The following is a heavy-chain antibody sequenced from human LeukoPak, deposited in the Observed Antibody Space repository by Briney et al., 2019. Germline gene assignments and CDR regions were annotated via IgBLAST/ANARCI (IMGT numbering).Heavy chain of an antibody. V-gene: IGHV3-23*01. CDR2: ISGSGGST. Sequence: HPGGSLRLSCAASGFTFSSYAMSWVRQAPGEGLEWVSAISGSGGSTYYADSVKGRFTISRDNSKNTLYLQMNSLRAEDTAVYYCAKDYYYDSSGYYYSPHAFDIWGQGTMVTVSS. CDR3: AKDYYYDSSGYYYSPHAFDI. D-gene: IGHD3-22*01. CDR1: GFTFSSYA. J-gene: IGHJ3*02.